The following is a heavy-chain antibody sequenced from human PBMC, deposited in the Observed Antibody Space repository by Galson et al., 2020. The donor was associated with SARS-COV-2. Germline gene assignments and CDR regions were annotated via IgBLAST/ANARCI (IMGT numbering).Heavy chain of an antibody. CDR3: ARADYDFPYYMDV. CDR1: GGSISSYY. D-gene: IGHD3-3*01. J-gene: IGHJ6*03. V-gene: IGHV4-59*01. Sequence: SQTLSLTCTVSGGSISSYYWSWIRQPPGKGLEWIGYIYYSGSTNYNPSLKSRVTISVDTSKNQFSLKLSSVTAADTAVYYCARADYDFPYYMDVWGKGTTVTVSS. CDR2: IYYSGST.